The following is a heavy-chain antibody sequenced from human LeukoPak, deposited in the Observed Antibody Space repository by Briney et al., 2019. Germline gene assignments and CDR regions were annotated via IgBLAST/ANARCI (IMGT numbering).Heavy chain of an antibody. V-gene: IGHV4-4*07. CDR3: ARSTWRPRFNWFDP. CDR2: IYTSGST. D-gene: IGHD3-3*01. J-gene: IGHJ5*02. CDR1: GGSISSYY. Sequence: PLETLSLTCTVSGGSISSYYWSWIRQPAGKGLEWIGRIYTSGSTNYNPSLKSRVTMSVDTSKNQFSLKLSSVTAADTAVYYCARSTWRPRFNWFDPWGQGTLVTVSS.